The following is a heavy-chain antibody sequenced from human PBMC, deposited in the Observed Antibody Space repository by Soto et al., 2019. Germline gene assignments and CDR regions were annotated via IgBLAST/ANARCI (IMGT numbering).Heavy chain of an antibody. CDR1: GFTFSSYW. CDR2: IKQDGSEK. CDR3: ARAYGIVVVPAAREGYFDY. Sequence: PGGSLRLSCAASGFTFSSYWMSWVRQSPGKGLEWVANIKQDGSEKYYVDSVKGRFTISRDNAKNSLYLQMNSLRAEDTAVYYCARAYGIVVVPAAREGYFDYWGQGTLVTVSS. V-gene: IGHV3-7*01. J-gene: IGHJ4*02. D-gene: IGHD2-2*01.